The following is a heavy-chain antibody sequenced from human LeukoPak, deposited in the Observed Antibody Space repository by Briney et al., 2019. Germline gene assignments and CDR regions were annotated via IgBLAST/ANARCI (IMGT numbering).Heavy chain of an antibody. CDR3: ARGYCSSTSCPQYYYYGMDV. J-gene: IGHJ6*04. V-gene: IGHV1-69*13. Sequence: SVKVSCKASGGTFSSYAISWVRQAPGQGLEWMGGIIPIFGTANYAQKFQGRVTITADESTSTAYMELSSLRSEDAAVYYCARGYCSSTSCPQYYYYGMDVWGKGTTVTVSS. CDR1: GGTFSSYA. D-gene: IGHD2-2*01. CDR2: IIPIFGTA.